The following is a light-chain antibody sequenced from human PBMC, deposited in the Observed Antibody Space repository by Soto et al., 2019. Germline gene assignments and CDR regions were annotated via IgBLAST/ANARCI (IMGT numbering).Light chain of an antibody. V-gene: IGKV1-39*01. Sequence: DIQMTQSPSSLSASVGDRVTITCRASQIISNYLCWYQQKPGKAPKLLLYAASSLQSGVPSRFSGSGSGTDFTLTISSLQPEDFATYYCHQNYNTPQTFGQGTKVDIK. CDR2: AAS. CDR1: QIISNY. CDR3: HQNYNTPQT. J-gene: IGKJ1*01.